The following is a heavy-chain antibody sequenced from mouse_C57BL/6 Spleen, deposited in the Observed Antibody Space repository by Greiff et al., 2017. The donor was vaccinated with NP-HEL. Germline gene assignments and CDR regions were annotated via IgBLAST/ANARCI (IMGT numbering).Heavy chain of an antibody. V-gene: IGHV1-22*01. D-gene: IGHD1-1*01. Sequence: EVKLQQSGPELVKPGASVKMSCKASGYTFTDYNMHWVKQSHGKSLEWIGYINPNNGGTSYNQKFKGKATLTVNKSSSTAYMELRSLTSEDSAVYYCARPYYGSWGFDYWGQGTTLTVSS. CDR3: ARPYYGSWGFDY. CDR2: INPNNGGT. CDR1: GYTFTDYN. J-gene: IGHJ2*01.